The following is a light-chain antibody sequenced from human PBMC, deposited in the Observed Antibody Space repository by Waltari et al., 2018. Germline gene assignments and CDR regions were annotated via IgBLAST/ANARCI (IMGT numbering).Light chain of an antibody. Sequence: EIVLTQSPGTLSLSPGERATLSCRASQSVSSSDLAWYQQKPGQAPRLLIYGASSRATGSPDRFSGSGSGTDFTLTISRLEPEDFAVYYCQQYGSSPRTFGQGTKVESK. CDR2: GAS. V-gene: IGKV3-20*01. J-gene: IGKJ1*01. CDR1: QSVSSSD. CDR3: QQYGSSPRT.